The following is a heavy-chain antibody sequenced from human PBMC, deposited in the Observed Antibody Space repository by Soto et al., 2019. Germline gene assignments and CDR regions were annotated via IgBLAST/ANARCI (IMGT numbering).Heavy chain of an antibody. J-gene: IGHJ4*02. CDR1: GGTFSSYA. Sequence: SVKVSCKASGGTFSSYAISWVRQAPGQGLEWMGGIIPIFGTANYAQKFQGRVTITADESTSTAYMELSSLRSEDTAVYYCARDGYYYDSSGSPAGIDYWGQGTMVTVSP. CDR2: IIPIFGTA. V-gene: IGHV1-69*13. CDR3: ARDGYYYDSSGSPAGIDY. D-gene: IGHD3-22*01.